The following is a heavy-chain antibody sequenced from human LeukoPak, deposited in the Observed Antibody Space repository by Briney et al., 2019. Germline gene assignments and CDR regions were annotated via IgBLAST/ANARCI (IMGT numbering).Heavy chain of an antibody. CDR3: ARDHSWFGELPFDY. V-gene: IGHV3-11*01. Sequence: PGGSLRLSCAASGFTFSDYFMSWIRQAPGKGLEWVSYISSSGSTIYYADSVKGRFTISRDNAKNSLYLQMNSLRAEDTAVYYCARDHSWFGELPFDYWGQGTLVTVSS. CDR1: GFTFSDYF. J-gene: IGHJ4*02. D-gene: IGHD3-10*01. CDR2: ISSSGSTI.